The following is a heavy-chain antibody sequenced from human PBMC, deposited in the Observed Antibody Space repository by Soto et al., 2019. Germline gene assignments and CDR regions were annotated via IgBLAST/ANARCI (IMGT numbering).Heavy chain of an antibody. CDR3: AASIFYYGMDV. J-gene: IGHJ6*02. CDR1: GYTFTNYW. Sequence: PGESLKISCPGSGYTFTNYWIGWVRQMPGKGLEWMGIIYPGDSDTKYNPSFQGQVTISADKSITTTYLQWSSLKASDTAIYYCAASIFYYGMDVWGQGTTVTVSS. V-gene: IGHV5-51*01. CDR2: IYPGDSDT.